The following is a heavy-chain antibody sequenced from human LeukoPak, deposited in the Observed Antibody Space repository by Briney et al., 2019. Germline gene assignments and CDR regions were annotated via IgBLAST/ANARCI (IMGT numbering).Heavy chain of an antibody. CDR2: SRDKANSYTT. Sequence: GGSLRLSCVASGLTFGDHFFDWVRQAPGEGLEWVGRSRDKANSYTTEYAASVKGRFTISRDASQNSVYLQMNSLKAEDTAVYYCATFFGSDFGYWGQGTLVTVSS. D-gene: IGHD5-12*01. CDR1: GLTFGDHF. J-gene: IGHJ4*02. CDR3: ATFFGSDFGY. V-gene: IGHV3-72*01.